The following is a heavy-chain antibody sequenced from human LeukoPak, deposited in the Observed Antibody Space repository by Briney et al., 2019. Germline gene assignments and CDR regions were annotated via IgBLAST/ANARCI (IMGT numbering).Heavy chain of an antibody. Sequence: ASVKVSCKAYGYTFTNYYMRWVRQAPGQGLEWMGMINPSRGSTSYPQKFQGRVTMTRDTSTSTVYMELSSLRSEDTAVYYCARSSGRSPNRDYMDVWGKGTTVTISS. CDR1: GYTFTNYY. D-gene: IGHD1-14*01. CDR2: INPSRGST. V-gene: IGHV1-46*01. J-gene: IGHJ6*03. CDR3: ARSSGRSPNRDYMDV.